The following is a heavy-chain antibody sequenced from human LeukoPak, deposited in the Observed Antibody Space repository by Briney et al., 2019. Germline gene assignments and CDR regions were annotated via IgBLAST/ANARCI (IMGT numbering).Heavy chain of an antibody. J-gene: IGHJ4*02. CDR3: AKSLGDGGDFDY. D-gene: IGHD4-23*01. Sequence: GGSLRLSXAASGFTFSSYGMHWVRQAPGKGLEWVAVIWYDGSNKYYADSVKGRFTISRDNSKNTLYLQMNSLRAEDTAVYYCAKSLGDGGDFDYWGQGTLVTVSS. V-gene: IGHV3-33*06. CDR1: GFTFSSYG. CDR2: IWYDGSNK.